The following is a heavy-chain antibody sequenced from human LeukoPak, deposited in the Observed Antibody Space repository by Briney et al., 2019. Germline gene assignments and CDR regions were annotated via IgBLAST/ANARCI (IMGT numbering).Heavy chain of an antibody. CDR1: GGSISSGGYY. CDR3: ARGEYSSSWAPRRAFDI. V-gene: IGHV4-30-4*08. CDR2: IYYSGST. Sequence: SQTLSLTCTVSGGSISSGGYYWSWIRQHPGKGLEWIGYIYYSGSTYYNPSLKSRVTISVDTSKNQFSLKLSSVTAADTAVYYCARGEYSSSWAPRRAFDIWGQGTMVTVSS. D-gene: IGHD6-13*01. J-gene: IGHJ3*02.